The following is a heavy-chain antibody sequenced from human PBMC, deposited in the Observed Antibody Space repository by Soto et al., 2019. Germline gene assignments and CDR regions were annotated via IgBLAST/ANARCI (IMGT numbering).Heavy chain of an antibody. CDR3: ARIVVGATVDL. J-gene: IGHJ5*02. D-gene: IGHD1-26*01. CDR2: ISYTVDT. Sequence: SSPLSLTFSFSGDSVSSDRYFWTWILQPPGKGLEWIAYISYTVDTNYNPSLKSRVTISVDTSRNQFSLTLTSMTAADTAVYFCARIVVGATVDLWGQGSLVTVSS. CDR1: GDSVSSDRYF. V-gene: IGHV4-61*01.